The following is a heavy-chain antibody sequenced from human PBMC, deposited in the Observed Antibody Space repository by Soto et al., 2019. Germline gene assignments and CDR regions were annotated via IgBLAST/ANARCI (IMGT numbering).Heavy chain of an antibody. J-gene: IGHJ4*02. V-gene: IGHV2-5*02. CDR1: GFSLSSTRMA. Sequence: QITLKESGPSLVKPTQTLTLTCTFSGFSLSSTRMAVGWIRQPPGKALEWLALIYWDDDKSYSPFLKSRLTITKDTSKNQLVLTMSNMHPVDTARYYCAHIVVAGLGYYFDYWGQGTLVTVSS. CDR2: IYWDDDK. D-gene: IGHD6-19*01. CDR3: AHIVVAGLGYYFDY.